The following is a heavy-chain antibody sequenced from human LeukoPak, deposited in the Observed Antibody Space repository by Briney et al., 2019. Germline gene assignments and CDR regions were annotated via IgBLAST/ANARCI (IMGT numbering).Heavy chain of an antibody. CDR1: GGSFSGYY. CDR2: ISYSGGT. J-gene: IGHJ4*02. Sequence: SETLSLTCAVYGGSFSGYYWGWIRQPPGKGLEWIGSISYSGGTYYNPSLKSRVTISVDTSKNQFSLKLSSVTAADTAVYYCARKYNWNIVDHWGQGTLVTVSS. CDR3: ARKYNWNIVDH. D-gene: IGHD1/OR15-1a*01. V-gene: IGHV4-39*01.